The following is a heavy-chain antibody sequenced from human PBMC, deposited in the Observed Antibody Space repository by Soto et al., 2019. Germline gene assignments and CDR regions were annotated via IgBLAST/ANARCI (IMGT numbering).Heavy chain of an antibody. J-gene: IGHJ4*02. CDR1: GGTFSSYA. D-gene: IGHD3-10*01. Sequence: SVKVSCKASGGTFSSYAISWVRQAPGQGLEWMGGIIPIFGTANYAQKFQGRVTITADESTSTAYMELSSLRSEDTAVYYCARDRKVRGVIIKLFNYWGQGTLVTVSS. CDR3: ARDRKVRGVIIKLFNY. CDR2: IIPIFGTA. V-gene: IGHV1-69*13.